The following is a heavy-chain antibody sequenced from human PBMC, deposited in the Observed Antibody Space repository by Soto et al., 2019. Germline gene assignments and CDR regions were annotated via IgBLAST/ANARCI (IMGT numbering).Heavy chain of an antibody. CDR2: INSDGSTT. Sequence: GGSLRLSCAASGFPFSNYWMHWVRQAPGKGLVWVSRINSDGSTTSHADSVKGRFTISRDNAKNTLYLQMNSLRAEDTAVYYCVCFNGSSTAWIHFLFWGQGPPVT. V-gene: IGHV3-74*01. CDR1: GFPFSNYW. D-gene: IGHD6-13*01. J-gene: IGHJ4*02. CDR3: VCFNGSSTAWIHFLF.